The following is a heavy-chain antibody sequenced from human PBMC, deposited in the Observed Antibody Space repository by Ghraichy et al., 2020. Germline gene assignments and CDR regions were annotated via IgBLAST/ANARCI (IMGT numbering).Heavy chain of an antibody. Sequence: LSLTCAASGFTFSSYSMNWVRQAPGKGLEWVSSISSSSSYIYYADSVKGRFTISRDNAKNSLYLQMNSLRAEDTAVYYCARALVAALGSGMDVWGQGTTVTVSS. CDR3: ARALVAALGSGMDV. V-gene: IGHV3-21*01. CDR2: ISSSSSYI. D-gene: IGHD6-13*01. J-gene: IGHJ6*02. CDR1: GFTFSSYS.